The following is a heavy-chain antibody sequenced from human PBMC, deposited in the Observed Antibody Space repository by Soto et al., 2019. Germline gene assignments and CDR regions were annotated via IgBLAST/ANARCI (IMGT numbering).Heavy chain of an antibody. V-gene: IGHV3-23*01. D-gene: IGHD3-10*01. J-gene: IGHJ4*02. CDR2: ISGSGGST. Sequence: GGSLRLSCAASGFTFSSYAMSWVRQAPGKGLEWVSAISGSGGSTYYADSVKGRFTISRDNSKNTLYLQMNSLRAEDTAVYYCAKDGTYYGSGSYYMRGQGTLVTVSS. CDR3: AKDGTYYGSGSYYM. CDR1: GFTFSSYA.